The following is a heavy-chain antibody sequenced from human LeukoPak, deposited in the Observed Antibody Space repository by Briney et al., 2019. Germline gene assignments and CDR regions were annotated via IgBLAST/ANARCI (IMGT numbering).Heavy chain of an antibody. V-gene: IGHV1-2*02. CDR2: INPNSGGT. CDR3: ARDLVGATTFDY. Sequence: ASVKVSCKASGYTFTGYYTHWVRQAPGQGLEWMGWINPNSGGTNYAQKFQGRVTMTRDTSISTAYMELSRLRSDGTAVYYCARDLVGATTFDYWGQGTLVTVSS. D-gene: IGHD1-26*01. J-gene: IGHJ4*02. CDR1: GYTFTGYY.